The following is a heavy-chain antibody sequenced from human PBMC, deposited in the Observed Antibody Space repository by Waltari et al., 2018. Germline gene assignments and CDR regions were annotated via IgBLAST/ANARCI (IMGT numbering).Heavy chain of an antibody. V-gene: IGHV1-8*01. D-gene: IGHD5-18*01. J-gene: IGHJ6*02. CDR2: RNPNSGNT. Sequence: QVQLVQSGAEVKKPGASVKVSCKASGYTFTSYDINWVRQATGQGLEWMGWRNPNSGNTGYAQKFQGRVTMTRNTSISTAYMELSSLRSEDTAVYYCARGTAPAYYYGMDVWGQGTTVTVSS. CDR3: ARGTAPAYYYGMDV. CDR1: GYTFTSYD.